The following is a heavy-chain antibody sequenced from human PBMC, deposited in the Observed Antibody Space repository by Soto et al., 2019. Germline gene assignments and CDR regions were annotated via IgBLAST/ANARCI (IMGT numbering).Heavy chain of an antibody. Sequence: QVQLQASGPGLVKPSETLSLTCTVSGGSISRYYWSWIRQPPGKGLEWIGYIYYSGSTNYNPSLKSRVTISVDTSKNQFSLKLSSVTAADTAVYYCARGQKGGGSCYDTWGQGTLVTVSS. D-gene: IGHD2-15*01. CDR3: ARGQKGGGSCYDT. CDR1: GGSISRYY. CDR2: IYYSGST. J-gene: IGHJ5*02. V-gene: IGHV4-59*01.